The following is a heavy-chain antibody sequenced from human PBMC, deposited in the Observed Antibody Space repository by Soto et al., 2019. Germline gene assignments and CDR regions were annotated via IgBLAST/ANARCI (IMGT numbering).Heavy chain of an antibody. CDR3: ARALRGGRYYYYGMDV. Sequence: GESLKISCKGSGYSFTSYWIGWVRQMPGKGLEWMGIIYPGDSDTRYSPSFQGQVTISADKSISTAYLQWSSLKASDTAVYYCARALRGGRYYYYGMDVWGQGTTVTVSS. CDR1: GYSFTSYW. CDR2: IYPGDSDT. J-gene: IGHJ6*02. V-gene: IGHV5-51*01. D-gene: IGHD1-26*01.